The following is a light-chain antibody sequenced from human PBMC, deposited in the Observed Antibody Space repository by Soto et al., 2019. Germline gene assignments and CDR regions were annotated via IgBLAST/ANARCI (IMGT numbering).Light chain of an antibody. CDR2: DVS. J-gene: IGLJ1*01. CDR3: SSYTSSSTYV. Sequence: QSVLTQPASVSGSPGQSITISCTGSSSDVGGYNYVSWYQQHPGKAPKLMTYDVSNRPSGVSNRFSGSKSGNTASLTISGLHAEDEADYSCSSYTSSSTYVFGTGTKLTVL. CDR1: SSDVGGYNY. V-gene: IGLV2-14*01.